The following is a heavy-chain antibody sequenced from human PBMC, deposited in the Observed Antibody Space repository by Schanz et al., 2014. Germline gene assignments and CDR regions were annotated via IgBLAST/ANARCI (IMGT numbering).Heavy chain of an antibody. Sequence: QVQLQQWGAGLVKPSETLSLTCAVYGGSFSNYYWSWIRQSPGEGLEWIGEISHSGATNYNPSLKSRVTMSVDMFKGQFSLKLRSVTAADTAVYYCARDFFLHYDFWNGTRRWFDPWGQGTLVTVSS. J-gene: IGHJ5*02. CDR1: GGSFSNYY. D-gene: IGHD3-3*01. CDR3: ARDFFLHYDFWNGTRRWFDP. V-gene: IGHV4-34*01. CDR2: ISHSGAT.